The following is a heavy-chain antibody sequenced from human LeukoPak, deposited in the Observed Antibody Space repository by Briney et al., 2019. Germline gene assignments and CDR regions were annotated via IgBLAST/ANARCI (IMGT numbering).Heavy chain of an antibody. V-gene: IGHV3-53*01. CDR1: GFTVSSNY. CDR3: AREPFWSGYYSNLHFDY. D-gene: IGHD3-3*01. CDR2: IFGGGGT. Sequence: PGGSLRLSCAAFGFTVSSNYMSWVRQAPGKGLEWVSVIFGGGGTYYGDSVRGRFTISRDNSKNTLYLQMNSLRAEDTAVYYCAREPFWSGYYSNLHFDYWGQGTLVTVSS. J-gene: IGHJ4*02.